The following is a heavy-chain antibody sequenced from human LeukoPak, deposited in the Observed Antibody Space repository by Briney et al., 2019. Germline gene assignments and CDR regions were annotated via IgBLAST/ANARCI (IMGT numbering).Heavy chain of an antibody. D-gene: IGHD3-22*01. J-gene: IGHJ4*02. Sequence: SETLSLTCTVSGGSISSSSYYWGWIRQPPGKGLEWIGSIYYSGSTYYNPSLKSRVTISVDTSKNQFSLKLSSVTAADTAVYYCARDYYDSSGYYYLGNDYWGQGTLVTVSS. CDR1: GGSISSSSYY. CDR3: ARDYYDSSGYYYLGNDY. V-gene: IGHV4-39*07. CDR2: IYYSGST.